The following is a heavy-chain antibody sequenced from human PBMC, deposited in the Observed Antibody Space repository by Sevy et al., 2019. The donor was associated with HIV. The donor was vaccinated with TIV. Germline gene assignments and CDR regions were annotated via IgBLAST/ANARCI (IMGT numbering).Heavy chain of an antibody. D-gene: IGHD3-10*01. Sequence: SETLSLTCAVSGGSISSSRYYWGWIRQPPGKGLEWIATIHYSGSTYYSPSLKSRVTISVDTPKNQFSLNRSSVTAADTAVYNCARRDGYKSSGAFDLWGQGTMVTVSS. V-gene: IGHV4-39*01. J-gene: IGHJ3*01. CDR3: ARRDGYKSSGAFDL. CDR1: GGSISSSRYY. CDR2: IHYSGST.